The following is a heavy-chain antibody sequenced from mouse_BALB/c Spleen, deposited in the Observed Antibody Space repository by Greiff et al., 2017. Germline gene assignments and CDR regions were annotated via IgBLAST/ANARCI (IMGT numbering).Heavy chain of an antibody. CDR1: GYSFTSYW. J-gene: IGHJ4*01. CDR3: TSDRYGYYAMDY. V-gene: IGHV1-5*01. Sequence: VQLQQSGTVLARPGASVKMSCKASGYSFTSYWMHWVKQRPGQGLEWIGAIYPGNSDTSYNQKFKGKAKLTAVTSASTAYMELSSLTNEDSAVYYCTSDRYGYYAMDYWGQGTSVTVSS. D-gene: IGHD2-14*01. CDR2: IYPGNSDT.